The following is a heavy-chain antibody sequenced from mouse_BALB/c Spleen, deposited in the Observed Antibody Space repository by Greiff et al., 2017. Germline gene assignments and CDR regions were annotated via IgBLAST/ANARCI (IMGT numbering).Heavy chain of an antibody. D-gene: IGHD1-1*01. CDR1: GFTFSDYG. CDR3: ARGGYYGSRAWFAY. V-gene: IGHV5-15*02. CDR2: ISNLAYSI. J-gene: IGHJ3*01. Sequence: EVQVVESGGGLVQPGGSRKLSCAASGFTFSDYGMAWVRQAPGKGPEWVAFISNLAYSIYYADTVTGRFTISRENAKNTLYLEMSSLRSEDTAMYYCARGGYYGSRAWFAYWGQGTLVTVSA.